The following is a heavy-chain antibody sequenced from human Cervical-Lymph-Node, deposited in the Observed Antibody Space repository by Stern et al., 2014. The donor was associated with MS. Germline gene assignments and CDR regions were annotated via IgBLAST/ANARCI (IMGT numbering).Heavy chain of an antibody. CDR1: GGSISSSNW. D-gene: IGHD4-11*01. Sequence: QLQLQESGPGLVKPSGTLSLTCAVSGGSISSSNWWSWVRQSPGKGLEWIGEIFHSGSTNYNPSSKSRVTISMDKSKRQFSLNLISVTAADTAVYYCARDSYSDYSHYGMDVWGQGTTVTVSS. J-gene: IGHJ6*02. CDR3: ARDSYSDYSHYGMDV. CDR2: IFHSGST. V-gene: IGHV4-4*02.